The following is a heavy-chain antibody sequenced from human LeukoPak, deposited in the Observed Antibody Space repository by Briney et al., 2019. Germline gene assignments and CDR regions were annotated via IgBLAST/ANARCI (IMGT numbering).Heavy chain of an antibody. CDR3: ARILGHFDY. J-gene: IGHJ4*02. CDR1: GGSISSYY. CDR2: IYYSGST. V-gene: IGHV4-59*01. Sequence: SETLSLTCTVYGGSISSYYWSWIRQPPGKGLEWIGYIYYSGSTNYNPSLKSRVTISVDTSKKQFSLKLSSVTAADTAVYYCARILGHFDYWGQGTLVTVSS.